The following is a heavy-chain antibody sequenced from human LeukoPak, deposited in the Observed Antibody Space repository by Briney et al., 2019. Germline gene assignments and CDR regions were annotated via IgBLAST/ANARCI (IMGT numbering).Heavy chain of an antibody. D-gene: IGHD2-15*01. CDR2: IIPIFGTA. Sequence: SVKVSCKASGGTFGSYAISWVQQAPGQGLEWMGGIIPIFGTADYAQKFQGRVTITTDESTSTAYMELSSLRSEDTAAYYCATEVVVAATLQLGYWGQGTLVTVSS. CDR3: ATEVVVAATLQLGY. J-gene: IGHJ4*02. CDR1: GGTFGSYA. V-gene: IGHV1-69*05.